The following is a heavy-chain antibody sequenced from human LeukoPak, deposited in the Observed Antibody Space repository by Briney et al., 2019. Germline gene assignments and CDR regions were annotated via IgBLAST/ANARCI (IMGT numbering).Heavy chain of an antibody. CDR3: ARGGSRDGYNRPLDY. J-gene: IGHJ4*02. D-gene: IGHD5-24*01. CDR1: VGSISSYY. V-gene: IGHV4-59*01. CDR2: TYYSGSA. Sequence: SETLSLTCAVSVGSISSYYWSWIRQPPGKGLEWIGYTYYSGSANYSPSLKSRVTMSVDTSKNQFSLRLSSVTAADTAVYYCARGGSRDGYNRPLDYWGQGTLVSVSS.